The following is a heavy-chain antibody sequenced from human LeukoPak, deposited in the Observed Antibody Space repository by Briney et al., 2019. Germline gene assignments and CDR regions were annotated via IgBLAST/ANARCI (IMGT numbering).Heavy chain of an antibody. CDR1: GFTFSDYY. CDR3: ASDIVATSGDF. V-gene: IGHV3-11*01. CDR2: ITSSGDDI. D-gene: IGHD5-12*01. J-gene: IGHJ4*02. Sequence: GGSLRLSCAASGFTFSDYYMSWIRQAPGKGLEWVAYITSSGDDIYYADSVKGRFTISRGNAKNALFLRMSSLRVEDTATYYCASDIVATSGDFWGQGTLVSVSS.